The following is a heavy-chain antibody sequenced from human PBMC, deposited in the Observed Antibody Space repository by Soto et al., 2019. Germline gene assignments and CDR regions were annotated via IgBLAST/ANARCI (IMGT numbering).Heavy chain of an antibody. D-gene: IGHD6-25*01. CDR2: ISPYNHNT. Sequence: QVRLVQSGAEVQKPGASVKLSCKAVDYTFTHFGISWFRQAPGQGPEWLGWISPYNHNTDYAQKFQGRVTMTADTSTSTAYMELRSLTSDDSAVYYCTRGWDSSGSYFCDFWGQGTQVTVSS. CDR3: TRGWDSSGSYFCDF. CDR1: DYTFTHFG. J-gene: IGHJ4*02. V-gene: IGHV1-18*01.